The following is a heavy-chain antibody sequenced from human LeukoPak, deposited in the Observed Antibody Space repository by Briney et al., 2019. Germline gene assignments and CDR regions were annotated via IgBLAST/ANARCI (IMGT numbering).Heavy chain of an antibody. V-gene: IGHV3-74*01. CDR2: INSDGSST. CDR3: ARRSETEDAFDI. D-gene: IGHD1-1*01. J-gene: IGHJ3*02. Sequence: GGSLRLSCAASGFTFSSYWMHWVRQAPGKGLVWVSRINSDGSSTSYADSVKGRFTISRDNAKNTLYLQMNSLRAEDTAVYYCARRSETEDAFDIWGQGTMVTVSS. CDR1: GFTFSSYW.